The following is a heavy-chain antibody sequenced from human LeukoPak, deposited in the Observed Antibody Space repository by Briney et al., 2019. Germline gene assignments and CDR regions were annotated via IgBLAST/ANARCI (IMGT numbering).Heavy chain of an antibody. Sequence: SETLSLTCTVSDGSISSSSYYWGWIRQPPGKGLEWIGSIYYSGSTYYNPSLKSRVTISVDTSKNQFSLKLSSVTAADTAVYYCARVFRPAYYYYDSSAYYMDVWGKGTTVTVSS. V-gene: IGHV4-39*07. CDR2: IYYSGST. D-gene: IGHD3-22*01. J-gene: IGHJ6*03. CDR1: DGSISSSSYY. CDR3: ARVFRPAYYYYDSSAYYMDV.